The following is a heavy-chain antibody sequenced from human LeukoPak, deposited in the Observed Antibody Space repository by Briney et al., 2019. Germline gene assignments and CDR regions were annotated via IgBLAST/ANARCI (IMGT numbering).Heavy chain of an antibody. CDR3: ARGGSGYSYGKIDS. CDR2: IKQDGSET. V-gene: IGHV3-7*01. Sequence: GGSLRLSCAASGSTFSNYWINWVRQAPGKGLEWVANIKQDGSETYCVDSVKGRFTISRDNAKNSLYLQMNSLRDEDTAVYYCARGGSGYSYGKIDSWGQGILVTVSS. CDR1: GSTFSNYW. J-gene: IGHJ4*02. D-gene: IGHD5-18*01.